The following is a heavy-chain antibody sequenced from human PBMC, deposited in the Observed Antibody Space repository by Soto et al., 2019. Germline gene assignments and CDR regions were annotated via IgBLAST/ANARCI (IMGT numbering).Heavy chain of an antibody. CDR1: GYAFTTYG. CDR3: ARGRYGDY. Sequence: QVHLVQSGAEVKKPGASVKVSCKGSGYAFTTYGITWVREAPGQGLEWMGWISAHNGNTNYAQKLQGRVTVTRDTSTSTAYMELRSLRSDDTAVYYCARGRYGDYWGQGALVTVSS. J-gene: IGHJ4*02. D-gene: IGHD1-1*01. CDR2: ISAHNGNT. V-gene: IGHV1-18*01.